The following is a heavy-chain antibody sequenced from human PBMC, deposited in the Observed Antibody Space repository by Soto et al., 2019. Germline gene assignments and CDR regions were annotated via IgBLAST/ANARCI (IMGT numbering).Heavy chain of an antibody. V-gene: IGHV4-31*03. Sequence: TLSLTCTVSGGSISSGGYYWNWIRQHPGKGLEWIGYISYSGTTYYNPSLKSRVTISIDTSKNQFSLKLNSVTAADTAVYFCAGKPNALSYFAYWGQGALVTVSS. J-gene: IGHJ4*02. CDR3: AGKPNALSYFAY. D-gene: IGHD2-8*01. CDR1: GGSISSGGYY. CDR2: ISYSGTT.